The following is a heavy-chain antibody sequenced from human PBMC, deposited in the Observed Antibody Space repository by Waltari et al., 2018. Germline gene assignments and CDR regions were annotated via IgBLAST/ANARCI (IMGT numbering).Heavy chain of an antibody. V-gene: IGHV3-21*01. Sequence: EVQLVESGGGLVKPGGSLRLSCAASGFTFSSYSLNWVRQAPGKGLEWVSSISSSSSYIYYADSVKGRFTISRDNAKNSLYLQMNSLRAEDTAVYYCAGAYDILTGYPPLFDYWGQGTLVTVSS. CDR2: ISSSSSYI. J-gene: IGHJ4*02. D-gene: IGHD3-9*01. CDR3: AGAYDILTGYPPLFDY. CDR1: GFTFSSYS.